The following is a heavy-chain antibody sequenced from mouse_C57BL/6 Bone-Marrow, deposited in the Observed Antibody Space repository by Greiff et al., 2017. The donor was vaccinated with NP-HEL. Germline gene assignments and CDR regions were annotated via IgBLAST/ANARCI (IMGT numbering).Heavy chain of an antibody. D-gene: IGHD2-2*01. Sequence: QVQLQQSGPELVKPGASVKISCKASGYAFSSSWMNWVKQRPGKGLEWIGRIYPGDGDTNYNGKFKGKATLTADKSSSTAYMQLISLTSEDYAVYFCARRYGYDYAMDYWGQGTSVTVSS. J-gene: IGHJ4*01. CDR1: GYAFSSSW. V-gene: IGHV1-82*01. CDR3: ARRYGYDYAMDY. CDR2: IYPGDGDT.